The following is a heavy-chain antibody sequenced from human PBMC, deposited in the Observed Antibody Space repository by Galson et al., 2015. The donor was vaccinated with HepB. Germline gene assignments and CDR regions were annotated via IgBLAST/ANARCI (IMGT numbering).Heavy chain of an antibody. CDR3: STARNYYDAFDI. CDR1: GFTFTNAW. D-gene: IGHD3-10*01. CDR2: IKGHADGGTP. Sequence: SLRLSCAGSGFTFTNAWMNWVRQAPGKGLEWVGLIKGHADGGTPDYAAPVRDRFTISRDDSKNTVYLQMNSLKSDDTALYYCSTARNYYDAFDIWGQGTMVTVPS. J-gene: IGHJ3*02. V-gene: IGHV3-15*07.